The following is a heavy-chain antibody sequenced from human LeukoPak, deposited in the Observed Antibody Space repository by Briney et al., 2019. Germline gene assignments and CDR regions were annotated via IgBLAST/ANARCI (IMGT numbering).Heavy chain of an antibody. D-gene: IGHD3-3*01. Sequence: GGSLKISCKGSGYTFASHWIGWVRQMPGEGLEWMGIIYPGDSDTRYSPSFQGQVTISADKSTSTAYLQWSSLKASDTAMYYCARGGTIFGMISPLGYWGQGTLVTASS. CDR3: ARGGTIFGMISPLGY. J-gene: IGHJ4*02. CDR2: IYPGDSDT. V-gene: IGHV5-51*01. CDR1: GYTFASHW.